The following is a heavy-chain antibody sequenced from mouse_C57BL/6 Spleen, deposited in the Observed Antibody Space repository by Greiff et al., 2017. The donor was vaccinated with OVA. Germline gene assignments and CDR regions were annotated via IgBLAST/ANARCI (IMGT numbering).Heavy chain of an antibody. V-gene: IGHV2-2*01. CDR2: IWSGGST. CDR1: GFSLTSYG. D-gene: IGHD3-3*01. CDR3: SRNLGTGYYAMDY. Sequence: VKLMESGPGLVQPSQSLSISCTVSGFSLTSYGVHWVRQSPGKGLEWLGVIWSGGSTDYNAAFISRLSISKDNSKSQVFFKMNSLQADDTAIYYCSRNLGTGYYAMDYWGQGTSVTVSS. J-gene: IGHJ4*01.